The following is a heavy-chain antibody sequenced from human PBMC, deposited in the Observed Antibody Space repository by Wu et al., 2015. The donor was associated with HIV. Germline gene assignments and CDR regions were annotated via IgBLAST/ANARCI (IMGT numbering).Heavy chain of an antibody. CDR3: ARERYGAVSGLSMDV. Sequence: QLEQSGAEVRKPGASVNISCKASGYTFTTFNLHWVRQAPGQGLEWMGTLDPSGGRRRNALKFRDRITMTRDMSTSTVYMELRRLTVEDTAVYYCARERYGAVSGLSMDVWGDRDQGHRLL. J-gene: IGHJ6*04. V-gene: IGHV1-46*01. CDR2: LDPSGGRR. D-gene: IGHD3-16*01. CDR1: GYTFTTFN.